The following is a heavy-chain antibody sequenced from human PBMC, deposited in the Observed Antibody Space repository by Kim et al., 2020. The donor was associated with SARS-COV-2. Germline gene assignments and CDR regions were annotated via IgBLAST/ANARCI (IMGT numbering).Heavy chain of an antibody. D-gene: IGHD2-15*01. CDR3: ARGVGYCSGGSCYRLT. V-gene: IGHV3-74*01. Sequence: GGSPRLSCAASGFTFSSYWMHWVRQAPGKGLVWVSRINSDGSSTSYADSVKGRFTISRDNAKNTLYLQMNSLRAEDTAVYYCARGVGYCSGGSCYRLTWGQGTLVTVSS. CDR1: GFTFSSYW. CDR2: INSDGSST. J-gene: IGHJ4*02.